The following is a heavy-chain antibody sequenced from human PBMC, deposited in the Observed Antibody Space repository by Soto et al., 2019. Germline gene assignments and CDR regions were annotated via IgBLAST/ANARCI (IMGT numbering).Heavy chain of an antibody. V-gene: IGHV3-30*18. CDR1: GFTFSSYA. Sequence: PGGSLRLSCAASGFTFSSYAMNWVRQAPGKGLEWVAVISYDGSNKYYADSVKGRFTISRDDSKNTLYLQMNSLRAEDTAVYYCAKVSTLYGMDVWGQGTTVTVSS. CDR2: ISYDGSNK. CDR3: AKVSTLYGMDV. J-gene: IGHJ6*02.